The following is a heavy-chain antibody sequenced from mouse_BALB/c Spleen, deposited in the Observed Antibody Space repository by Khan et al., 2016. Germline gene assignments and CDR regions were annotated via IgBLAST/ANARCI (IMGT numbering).Heavy chain of an antibody. CDR3: ARAGYYWYLAY. CDR2: INPDSYTI. D-gene: IGHD1-1*01. Sequence: EVKLLESGGGLVHPGGSLKLSCAASGFDFSRYWMSWVRQAPGKGLEWIGEINPDSYTINYTPSLKDKLIISRDTAKNTLYLQMGKARSEATALYYCARAGYYWYLAYWGQGTLITVSA. V-gene: IGHV4-1*02. CDR1: GFDFSRYW. J-gene: IGHJ3*01.